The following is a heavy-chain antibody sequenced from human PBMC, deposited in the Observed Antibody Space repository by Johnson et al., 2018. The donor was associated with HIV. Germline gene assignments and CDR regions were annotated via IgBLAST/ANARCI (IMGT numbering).Heavy chain of an antibody. CDR3: ARDSYYDSSGSHAFDI. Sequence: QVQLVESGGGVVQPGRSLRLSCAASGFTFSSYAMHWVRQAPGKGLEWVAVISSDGSNKYYADSVKGRSTISRDNSKNTLYLQMNSLRAEYTAGYYCARDSYYDSSGSHAFDIWGQGTMVTVSS. CDR1: GFTFSSYA. J-gene: IGHJ3*02. CDR2: ISSDGSNK. V-gene: IGHV3-30*04. D-gene: IGHD3-22*01.